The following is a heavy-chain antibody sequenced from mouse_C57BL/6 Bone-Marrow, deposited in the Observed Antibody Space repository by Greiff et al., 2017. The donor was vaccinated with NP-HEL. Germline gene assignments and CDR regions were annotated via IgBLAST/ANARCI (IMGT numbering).Heavy chain of an antibody. Sequence: EVMLVESGPELVKPGASVKMSCKASGYTFTDYNMHWVKQSHGKSLEWIGYINPNNGGTSYNQKFKGKATLTVNKSSSTAYMELRSLTSEDSAVYYCAYGNYALLYFDYWGQGTTLTVSS. CDR2: INPNNGGT. CDR1: GYTFTDYN. J-gene: IGHJ2*01. CDR3: AYGNYALLYFDY. V-gene: IGHV1-22*01. D-gene: IGHD2-1*01.